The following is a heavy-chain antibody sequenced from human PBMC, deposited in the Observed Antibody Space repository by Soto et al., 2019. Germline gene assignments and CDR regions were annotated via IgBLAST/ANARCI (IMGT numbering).Heavy chain of an antibody. Sequence: GESLKISCKGSGDSFTSYWIGWVRQMPGKGLEWMGIIYPGDSDTRYSPSFQGHVTISADKSISTAYLQWSSLKASDTAMDYCSSFEEDRGRWFDSRCKATLVSVCS. J-gene: IGHJ5*01. D-gene: IGHD2-15*01. CDR1: GDSFTSYW. CDR2: IYPGDSDT. V-gene: IGHV5-51*01. CDR3: SSFEEDRGRWFDS.